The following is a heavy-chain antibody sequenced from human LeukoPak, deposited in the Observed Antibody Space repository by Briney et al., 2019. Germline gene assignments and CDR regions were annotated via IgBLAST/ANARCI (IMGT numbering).Heavy chain of an antibody. V-gene: IGHV3-30-3*01. CDR2: VSYDGSKK. J-gene: IGHJ4*02. CDR3: ASDGLITMIVVVITWLLNY. Sequence: GGSLRLSCAASGFTFRSYAMHWVRQAPGKGLEWVAVVSYDGSKKYYADSVKGRFTISRDNSKNTLYLQMDSLRAEDTAVYYCASDGLITMIVVVITWLLNYWGQGTLVTASS. CDR1: GFTFRSYA. D-gene: IGHD3-22*01.